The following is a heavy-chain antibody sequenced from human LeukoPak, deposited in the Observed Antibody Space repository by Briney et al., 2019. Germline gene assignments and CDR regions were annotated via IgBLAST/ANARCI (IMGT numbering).Heavy chain of an antibody. J-gene: IGHJ4*02. CDR3: ARGRGGSYRY. V-gene: IGHV3-74*01. Sequence: PGGSLRLSCAASGFTFSNDWMHWVRQAPGKGLVWVSRINTDGSTTTYADSVKGRFTISRDNAKNTLYLQMNSLRVEDTAVYYCARGRGGSYRYWGQGTLVTVSS. CDR2: INTDGSTT. CDR1: GFTFSNDW. D-gene: IGHD1-26*01.